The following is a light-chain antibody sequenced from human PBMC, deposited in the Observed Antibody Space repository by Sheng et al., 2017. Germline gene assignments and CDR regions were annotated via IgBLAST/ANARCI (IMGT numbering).Light chain of an antibody. V-gene: IGKV3-20*01. Sequence: VMTQSPATLSVSPGERATLSCRASQSVSSNLAWYQQKPGQAPRLLIYGISSRATGIPDRFSGSGSGTDFTLTISRLEPEDSAVYYCQQYGSSPRTFGPGPSGYQ. CDR1: QSVSSN. J-gene: IGKJ3*01. CDR2: GIS. CDR3: QQYGSSPRT.